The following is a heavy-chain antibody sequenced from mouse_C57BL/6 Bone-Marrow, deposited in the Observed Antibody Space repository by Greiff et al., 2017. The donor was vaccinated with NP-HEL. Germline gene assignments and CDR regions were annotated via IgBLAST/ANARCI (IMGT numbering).Heavy chain of an antibody. J-gene: IGHJ1*03. CDR1: GFTFSSYA. CDR3: ARIYYYGSSHYWYFDV. D-gene: IGHD1-1*01. CDR2: ISDGGSYT. V-gene: IGHV5-4*03. Sequence: EVKLVESGGGLVKPGGSLKLSCAASGFTFSSYAMSWVRQTPEKRLEWVATISDGGSYTYYPDNVKGRFTISRDNAKNNLYLPMSHLTSEDTAMYYCARIYYYGSSHYWYFDVWGRGTTVTVSS.